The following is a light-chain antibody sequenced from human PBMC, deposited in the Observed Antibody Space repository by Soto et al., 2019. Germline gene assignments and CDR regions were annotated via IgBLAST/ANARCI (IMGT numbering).Light chain of an antibody. J-gene: IGKJ2*01. CDR1: QSVSTSY. V-gene: IGKV3-20*01. CDR2: GAS. Sequence: EIVLRRFPATRSFSPGEGATLSCRASQSVSTSYLAWYQQKPGQAPRLLIYGASSRATGIPDRFSGSGSGTDFTLTISRLEPEDFAVYYCQQYGSSLYTFGQGTKLEIK. CDR3: QQYGSSLYT.